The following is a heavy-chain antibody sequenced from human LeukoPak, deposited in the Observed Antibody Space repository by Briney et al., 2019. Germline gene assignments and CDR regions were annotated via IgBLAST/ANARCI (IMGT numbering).Heavy chain of an antibody. D-gene: IGHD3-22*01. Sequence: SVKVSCKASGGTVSSYAISWVRQAPGQGLEWMGGIIPIFGTANYAQKFQGRVTITTDESTSTAYMELSSLRSEDTAVYYCASNPITYYYDSSGYYSGAFDIWGQGTMVTVSS. CDR1: GGTVSSYA. V-gene: IGHV1-69*05. J-gene: IGHJ3*02. CDR3: ASNPITYYYDSSGYYSGAFDI. CDR2: IIPIFGTA.